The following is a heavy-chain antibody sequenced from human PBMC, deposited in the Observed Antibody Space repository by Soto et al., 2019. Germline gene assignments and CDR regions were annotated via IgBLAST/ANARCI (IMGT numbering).Heavy chain of an antibody. Sequence: QVQLVESGGGVVQPGRSLRLSCAASGFTFSSYGMHWVRQAPGKGLEWVAVISYDGSNKYYADSVKGRFTISRDNSKNTLYLQMNSLRAEDTAVYYCAKDGRELLDYWGQGTLVTVSS. CDR1: GFTFSSYG. J-gene: IGHJ4*02. V-gene: IGHV3-30*18. D-gene: IGHD1-26*01. CDR2: ISYDGSNK. CDR3: AKDGRELLDY.